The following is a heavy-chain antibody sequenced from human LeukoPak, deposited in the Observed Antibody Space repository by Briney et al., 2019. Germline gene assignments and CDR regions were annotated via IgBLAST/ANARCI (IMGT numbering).Heavy chain of an antibody. J-gene: IGHJ4*02. CDR3: ARQGTSSVPHDFDY. CDR2: IYTSGST. V-gene: IGHV4-4*09. CDR1: GGSISRYY. Sequence: SESPSLAWTVSGGSISRYYWSWVRQPPGKGLGWIGYIYTSGSTNYNPSLESRVTISVDTSRNQFSLRLSSVTAADTAVYYCARQGTSSVPHDFDYWGQGTLVTVSS. D-gene: IGHD1/OR15-1a*01.